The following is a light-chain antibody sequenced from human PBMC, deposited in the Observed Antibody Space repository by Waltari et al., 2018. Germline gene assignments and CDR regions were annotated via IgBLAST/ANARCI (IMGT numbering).Light chain of an antibody. J-gene: IGKJ4*01. CDR3: MQRTEFPVT. Sequence: ILLTQTPLSLPVTPGEPASISCTSSKSLLHSDDGNSYLDWYLQKPGQSPQLLIYTLSYRATGVPDRFSGGGSGTDFTLKINRVEATDVGVYYCMQRTEFPVTFGGETSVDIK. V-gene: IGKV2-40*01. CDR1: KSLLHSDDGNSY. CDR2: TLS.